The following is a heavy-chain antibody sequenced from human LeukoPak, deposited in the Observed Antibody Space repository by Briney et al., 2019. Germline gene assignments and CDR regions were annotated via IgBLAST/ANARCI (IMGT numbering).Heavy chain of an antibody. CDR3: ARAPPFISGYSSSLNWFDP. V-gene: IGHV1-18*01. D-gene: IGHD6-13*01. CDR2: ISAYNGNT. CDR1: GYTFTSYG. J-gene: IGHJ5*02. Sequence: GASVKVSCKASGYTFTSYGISWVRQAPGQGLEWMGWISAYNGNTNYAQKLQGRVTMTTDTSTSTAYMELRSLRSDDTAVYYCARAPPFISGYSSSLNWFDPWGQGTLVTVSS.